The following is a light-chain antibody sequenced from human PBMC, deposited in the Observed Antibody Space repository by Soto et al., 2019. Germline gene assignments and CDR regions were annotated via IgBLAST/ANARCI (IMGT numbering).Light chain of an antibody. CDR3: SSYAGSNGVV. CDR1: SSDVGGYNY. V-gene: IGLV2-8*01. J-gene: IGLJ2*01. Sequence: QSALTQPPSASGSPGQSVTISCTGTSSDVGGYNYVSWYQQHPGKAPKLMIYDVSKRPSGVPDRFSGSKSGNTASLTVSGLLAEDEADYYCSSYAGSNGVVFGGGTKLTVL. CDR2: DVS.